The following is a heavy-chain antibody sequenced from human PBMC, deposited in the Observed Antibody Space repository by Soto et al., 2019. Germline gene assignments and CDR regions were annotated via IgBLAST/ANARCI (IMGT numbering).Heavy chain of an antibody. D-gene: IGHD3-22*01. CDR3: VKDDGGYPSTAPH. CDR1: GITISNYP. Sequence: EVQLLESGGGLVQPGGSLRLSCAASGITISNYPMSWVRQAPGKGLDWVSGISGSGDRTYYADSAKGRFTSSKDISRNSLSLQLASLGVEDTAVYFCVKDDGGYPSTAPHWGQGTLVTVSS. CDR2: ISGSGDRT. V-gene: IGHV3-23*01. J-gene: IGHJ4*02.